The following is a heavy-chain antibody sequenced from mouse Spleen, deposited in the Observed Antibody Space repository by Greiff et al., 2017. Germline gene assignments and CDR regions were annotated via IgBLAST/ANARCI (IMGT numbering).Heavy chain of an antibody. CDR2: ISSGGGNT. D-gene: IGHD2-12*01. V-gene: IGHV5-9-3*01. Sequence: DVHLVESGGGLVKPGGSLKLSCAASGFTFSSYAMSWVRQTPEKRLEWVAYISSGGGNTYYPDSVKGRFTISRDNAKNTLYLQMSSLRSEDTALYYCARDGSYYSYDVSWFAYWGQGTLVTVSA. CDR3: ARDGSYYSYDVSWFAY. CDR1: GFTFSSYA. J-gene: IGHJ3*01.